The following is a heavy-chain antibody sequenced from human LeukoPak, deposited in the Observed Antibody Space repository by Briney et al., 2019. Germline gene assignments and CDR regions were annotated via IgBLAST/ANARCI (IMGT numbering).Heavy chain of an antibody. D-gene: IGHD6-13*01. CDR1: GFTVSSNY. CDR2: IYSGGST. V-gene: IGHV3-66*02. CDR3: ASIAAAGTAFWFDP. Sequence: GGSLRLYCAASGFTVSSNYMSWVRQAPGKGLEWVSVIYSGGSTYYADSVKGRFTISRDNSKNTLYLQMNSLRAEDTAVYYCASIAAAGTAFWFDPWGQGTLVTVSS. J-gene: IGHJ5*02.